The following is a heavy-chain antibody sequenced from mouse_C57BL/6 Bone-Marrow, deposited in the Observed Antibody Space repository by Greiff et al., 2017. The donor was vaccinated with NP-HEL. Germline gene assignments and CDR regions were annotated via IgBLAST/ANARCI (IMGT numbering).Heavy chain of an antibody. CDR1: GYTFTSYW. Sequence: VQLQQPGAELVRPGSSVKLSCKASGYTFTSYWMHWVKQRPIQGLEWIGNIDPSDSGTHYNQKFKDKAILTVDKSSSTAYMQLSSLTSEDSAVYYGARDYYGSSSAWFAYWGQGTLVTVSA. V-gene: IGHV1-52*01. D-gene: IGHD1-1*01. CDR2: IDPSDSGT. CDR3: ARDYYGSSSAWFAY. J-gene: IGHJ3*01.